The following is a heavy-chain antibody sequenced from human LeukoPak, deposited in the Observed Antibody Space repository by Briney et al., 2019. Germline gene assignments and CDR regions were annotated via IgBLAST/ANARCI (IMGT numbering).Heavy chain of an antibody. CDR2: INTGGTTT. V-gene: IGHV3-48*01. CDR1: GFTFSPYT. J-gene: IGHJ3*01. Sequence: PGGSLRLSCAASGFTFSPYTMYWFRQAPGKGLEWISYINTGGTTTYYADSVKGRFTISRDNAKKSLDLQLNSLRAEDTAVYYCARDSSVCEFDVWGEGTLVTVSS. CDR3: ARDSSVCEFDV.